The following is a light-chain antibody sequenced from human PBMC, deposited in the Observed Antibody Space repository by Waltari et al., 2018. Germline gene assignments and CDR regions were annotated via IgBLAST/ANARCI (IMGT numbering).Light chain of an antibody. V-gene: IGLV2-8*01. CDR2: EVT. CDR3: SSYAGSNNYWV. Sequence: QSALTQPPSASGSPGQSVTISCTGTSSDVGGYNYVSWYQQYPGRAPKLMIYEVTKRPSGLPDRFSVSKSGNTASLTVSGLQADDEADYYCSSYAGSNNYWVFGGGTTLTVL. J-gene: IGLJ3*02. CDR1: SSDVGGYNY.